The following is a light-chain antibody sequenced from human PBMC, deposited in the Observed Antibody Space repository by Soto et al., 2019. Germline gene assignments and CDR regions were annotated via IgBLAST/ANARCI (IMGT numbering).Light chain of an antibody. J-gene: IGLJ2*01. CDR3: SSYISSSTSVV. CDR1: SSDVGSYNY. CDR2: DVS. V-gene: IGLV2-14*01. Sequence: QSALTQPASVSGSPGQSITISCIGTSSDVGSYNYVSWYQQHPGKAPKLMIYDVSNRPSGVSDRFSGSKSGNTASLTISGLQAEDEADYYCSSYISSSTSVVFGGGTKVTVL.